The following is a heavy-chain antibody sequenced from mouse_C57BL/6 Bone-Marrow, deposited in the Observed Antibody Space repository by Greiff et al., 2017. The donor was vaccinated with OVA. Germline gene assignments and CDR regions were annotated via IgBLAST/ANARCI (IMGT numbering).Heavy chain of an antibody. J-gene: IGHJ2*01. CDR3: ARSGLRQIPADY. D-gene: IGHD2-4*01. CDR1: GFTFSDYG. V-gene: IGHV5-17*01. CDR2: ISSGSSTI. Sequence: EVKLVESGGGLVKPGGSLKLSCAASGFTFSDYGMPWVRQAPEKGLEWVAYISSGSSTIYYADTVKGRFTISRDNAKNTLFLQMTSLRSEDTAMYYCARSGLRQIPADYWGQGTTLTVSS.